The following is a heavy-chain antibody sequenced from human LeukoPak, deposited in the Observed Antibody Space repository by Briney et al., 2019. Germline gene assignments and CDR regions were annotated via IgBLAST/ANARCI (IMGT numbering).Heavy chain of an antibody. Sequence: GGSLRLSCEASGFTFSTYSMNWVRQALGRGLEWVSSISSSSTYIYYADSLKGRFTTSRDNAKNSLYLRMNSLRAEDTAVYYCAREYCSGGSCYSFDYWGQGTLVTVSS. J-gene: IGHJ4*02. D-gene: IGHD2-15*01. CDR3: AREYCSGGSCYSFDY. CDR1: GFTFSTYS. V-gene: IGHV3-21*01. CDR2: ISSSSTYI.